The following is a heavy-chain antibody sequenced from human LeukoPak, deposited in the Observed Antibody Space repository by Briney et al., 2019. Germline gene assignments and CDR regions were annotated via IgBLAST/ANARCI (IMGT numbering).Heavy chain of an antibody. Sequence: GGSLRLSCAASGFTVRSNYMSGVRQAPGKGLEWVSIIYSGGSTYYADSVKGRFTISRDNSKNTLYLQMNSLRAEDTAVYYCAGDISSRYYDAFDIWGQGTMVTVSS. J-gene: IGHJ3*02. D-gene: IGHD3-22*01. CDR2: IYSGGST. V-gene: IGHV3-66*01. CDR1: GFTVRSNY. CDR3: AGDISSRYYDAFDI.